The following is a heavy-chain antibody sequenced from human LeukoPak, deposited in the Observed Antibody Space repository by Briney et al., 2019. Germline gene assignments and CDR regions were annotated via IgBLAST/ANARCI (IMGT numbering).Heavy chain of an antibody. CDR1: GFTFSSYA. J-gene: IGHJ4*02. Sequence: GGSLRLSCAASGFTFSSYAMSWVRQAPGEGLEWVSSITGSSASTYYADSVKGRFTISRDNSKNTLYLQMNSLRAEDTAVYYCARAQVGSGWYNGDYWGQGTLVTVSS. V-gene: IGHV3-23*01. CDR2: ITGSSAST. CDR3: ARAQVGSGWYNGDY. D-gene: IGHD6-19*01.